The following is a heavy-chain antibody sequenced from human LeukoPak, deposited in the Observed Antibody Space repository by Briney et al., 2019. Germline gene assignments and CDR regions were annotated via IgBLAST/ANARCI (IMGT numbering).Heavy chain of an antibody. D-gene: IGHD3-10*01. CDR1: GFTFNNYA. J-gene: IGHJ4*02. CDR3: AKDRYYGSGTDGKYYFDY. Sequence: GGSLRLSCAASGFTFNNYAMSWVRLAPGKGLEWVSGISAGGGSTYYADSVKGRFTISRDNSKNTLYLQMNSLRAEDAAVYYCAKDRYYGSGTDGKYYFDYWGQGALVTVSS. V-gene: IGHV3-23*01. CDR2: ISAGGGST.